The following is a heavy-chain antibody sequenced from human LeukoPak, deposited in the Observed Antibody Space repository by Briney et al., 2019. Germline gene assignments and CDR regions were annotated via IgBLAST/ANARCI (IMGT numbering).Heavy chain of an antibody. CDR1: GGSISSYY. CDR3: ARVTGYMIEDYFDY. CDR2: IYYSGST. J-gene: IGHJ4*02. Sequence: SETLSLTCAVSGGSISSYYWSWIRQPPGKGLEWIGYIYYSGSTNYNPSLKSRVTISVDTSKNQFSLKLRSVTAADTAVYYCARVTGYMIEDYFDYWGQGTLVTVSS. V-gene: IGHV4-59*01. D-gene: IGHD3-22*01.